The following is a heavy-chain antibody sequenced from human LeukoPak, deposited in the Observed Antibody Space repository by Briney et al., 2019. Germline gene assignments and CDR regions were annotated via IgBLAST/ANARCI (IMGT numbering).Heavy chain of an antibody. J-gene: IGHJ4*02. CDR2: ISAYNGNT. D-gene: IGHD2-21*01. Sequence: ASVKVSCKDSGYTFTSYGISWVRQAPGQGLEWMGWISAYNGNTNYARKLQGRVTMTTDTSTSTAYMELRSLRSDDTAVYYCARDFSPYCGGDCYYFDYWGQGTLVTVSS. CDR3: ARDFSPYCGGDCYYFDY. V-gene: IGHV1-18*01. CDR1: GYTFTSYG.